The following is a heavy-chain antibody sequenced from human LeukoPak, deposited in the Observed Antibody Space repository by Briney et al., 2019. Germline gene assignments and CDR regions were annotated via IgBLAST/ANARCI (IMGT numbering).Heavy chain of an antibody. D-gene: IGHD6-6*01. V-gene: IGHV3-30*02. Sequence: GGCLRLSCAASGFTLSCYGRHSVRQAPGKGLEWVAFIRYEGSNKYYADSVRGRFSISRDNSKNTLYLQMKSLRAEDTAVYYCAKAWGSSDPWGQGTLVTVSS. CDR1: GFTLSCYG. J-gene: IGHJ5*01. CDR2: IRYEGSNK. CDR3: AKAWGSSDP.